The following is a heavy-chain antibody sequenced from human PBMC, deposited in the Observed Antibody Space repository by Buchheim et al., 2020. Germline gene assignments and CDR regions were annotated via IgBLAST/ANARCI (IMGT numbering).Heavy chain of an antibody. Sequence: QVQLQESGPGLVKPSQTLSFTCTVSGGSISSSSYYWGWIRQPPGKGLEWIGSIYYSGSTYYNPSLKSRVTISVDTSKNQFSLKLSSVTAADTAVYYCARHITIFGVVIPLYFDYWGQGTL. CDR2: IYYSGST. V-gene: IGHV4-39*01. CDR3: ARHITIFGVVIPLYFDY. J-gene: IGHJ4*02. D-gene: IGHD3-3*01. CDR1: GGSISSSSYY.